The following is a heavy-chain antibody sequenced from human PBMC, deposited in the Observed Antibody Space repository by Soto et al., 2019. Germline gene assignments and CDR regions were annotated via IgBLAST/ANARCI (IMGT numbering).Heavy chain of an antibody. CDR1: GDSISSADYY. CDR2: IFYSGTT. D-gene: IGHD1-1*01. CDR3: ARDLWVEPELYYYGMDV. J-gene: IGHJ6*02. V-gene: IGHV4-30-4*01. Sequence: SETLSLTCTVPGDSISSADYYWSWIRHTPGKGLEWIGHIFYSGTTYYNPSLKSRLTISVDTSKNHFSLRLTSVTAADTAVYYCARDLWVEPELYYYGMDVWGQGTTVTVSS.